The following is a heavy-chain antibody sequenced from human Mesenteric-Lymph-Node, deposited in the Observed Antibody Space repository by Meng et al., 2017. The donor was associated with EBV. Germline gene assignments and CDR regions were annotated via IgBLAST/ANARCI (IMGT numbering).Heavy chain of an antibody. CDR3: AHRTSNCFDP. CDR1: GFSLSTSGVG. CDR2: IYWDDDR. V-gene: IGHV2-5*02. Sequence: QITLKESGPTLVKPTQTLSLTCTFSGFSLSTSGVGVGWIRQPPGKALEWLALIYWDDDRRYSPSLKTRLTITKDTSENQVVLTMTNMDPVDAATYYCAHRTSNCFDPWGQGTLVTVSS. J-gene: IGHJ5*02.